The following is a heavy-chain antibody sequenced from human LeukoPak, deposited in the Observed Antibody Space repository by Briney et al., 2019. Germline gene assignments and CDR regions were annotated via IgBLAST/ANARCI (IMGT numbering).Heavy chain of an antibody. CDR1: GFTFSSYE. CDR3: AREGYSYAVDY. J-gene: IGHJ4*02. V-gene: IGHV3-48*03. Sequence: PGGSLRLSCAASGFTFSSYEMNWVRQAPGKGLEWVSYISSSGSTIYYADSVKGRFTISRDSAKNSLYLQMNSLRAEDTAVYYCAREGYSYAVDYWGQGTLVTVSS. CDR2: ISSSGSTI. D-gene: IGHD5-18*01.